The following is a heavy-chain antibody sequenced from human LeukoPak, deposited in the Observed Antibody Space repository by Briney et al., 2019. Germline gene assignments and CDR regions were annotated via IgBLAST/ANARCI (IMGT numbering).Heavy chain of an antibody. Sequence: PGGSLRLSCAASGFTFSNAWMSWVRQAPGKGLEWVGRIKSKTDGGTTDYAAPVKGRFTISRDDPKNTLYLQMNSLKTEDTAVYYCTTCRYRGGSCYSDYWGQGTLATVSS. CDR2: IKSKTDGGTT. D-gene: IGHD2-15*01. J-gene: IGHJ4*02. CDR1: GFTFSNAW. CDR3: TTCRYRGGSCYSDY. V-gene: IGHV3-15*01.